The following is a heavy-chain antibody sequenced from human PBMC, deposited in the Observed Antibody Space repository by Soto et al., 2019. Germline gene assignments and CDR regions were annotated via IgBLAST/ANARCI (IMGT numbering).Heavy chain of an antibody. CDR2: IDTDGNT. D-gene: IGHD1-1*01. V-gene: IGHV3-13*01. Sequence: PGGSLRLSCAASGFTFSSYDMHWVRQATGKGLEWVSAIDTDGNTFYGGSGEGRFTISSENGKNSLYLQMSSLRAGDTAVYYCAREGERGSGDSVDALDIWGQGTLVTVSS. CDR3: AREGERGSGDSVDALDI. CDR1: GFTFSSYD. J-gene: IGHJ3*02.